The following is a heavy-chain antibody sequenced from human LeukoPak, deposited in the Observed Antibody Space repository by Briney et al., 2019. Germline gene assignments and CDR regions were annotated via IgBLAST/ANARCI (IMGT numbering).Heavy chain of an antibody. V-gene: IGHV3-33*06. CDR2: IWYDGSNK. J-gene: IGHJ4*02. CDR3: AKDPIEDSSGYYFDY. D-gene: IGHD3-22*01. Sequence: GGSLRLSCAASGFTFSSYGMHWVRQAPGKGLEWVAVIWYDGSNKYYADSVKGRFTISRDNSKNTLYLQMNSLRAVDTAVYYCAKDPIEDSSGYYFDYWGQGTLVTVSS. CDR1: GFTFSSYG.